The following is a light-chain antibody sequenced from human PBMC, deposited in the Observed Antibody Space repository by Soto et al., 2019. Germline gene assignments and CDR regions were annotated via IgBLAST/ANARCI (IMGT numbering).Light chain of an antibody. CDR2: GAS. J-gene: IGKJ3*01. V-gene: IGKV3-20*01. CDR3: HQHETSPPT. Sequence: EIVLTQSPGTLSLSPGESGILSCRTSQTVNSPYLAWYQQKPGQAPRLVISGASTRATGIPDRFSGSGSGTEFTLTIIILESEDFAIYYCHQHETSPPTFGPGTKVDVK. CDR1: QTVNSPY.